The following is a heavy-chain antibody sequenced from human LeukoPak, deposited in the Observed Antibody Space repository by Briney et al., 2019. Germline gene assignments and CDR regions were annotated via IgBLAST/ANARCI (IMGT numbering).Heavy chain of an antibody. CDR1: GYTFTGYY. V-gene: IGHV1-2*02. CDR3: ARDPRLPGYSFFFDY. J-gene: IGHJ4*02. CDR2: INPNSGVT. D-gene: IGHD5-18*01. Sequence: ASVKVSCKASGYTFTGYYIHWVRPAPGQGLEGMGWINPNSGVTNYAQNFRGRGTMTRDTSISTAYLDLTRLRSDDTAVYYCARDPRLPGYSFFFDYWGQGTLVTVSS.